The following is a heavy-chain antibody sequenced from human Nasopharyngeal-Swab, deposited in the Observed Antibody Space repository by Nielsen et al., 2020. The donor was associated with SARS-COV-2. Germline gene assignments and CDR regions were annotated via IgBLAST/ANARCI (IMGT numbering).Heavy chain of an antibody. Sequence: ARQMPGKGLGWMGRFDPRDSYTNYRPSFQGHVTISADKSISTAYLQWSSLKASGTAMYYCARHRNNQNWNDVPITFDIWGQGTMVTVSS. CDR3: ARHRNNQNWNDVPITFDI. CDR2: FDPRDSYT. J-gene: IGHJ3*02. V-gene: IGHV5-10-1*01. D-gene: IGHD1-1*01.